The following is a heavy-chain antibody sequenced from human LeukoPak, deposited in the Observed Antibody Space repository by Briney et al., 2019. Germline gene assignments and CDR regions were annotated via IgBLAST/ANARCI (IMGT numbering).Heavy chain of an antibody. D-gene: IGHD5-18*01. CDR2: ISYDGSNK. Sequence: GGSLRLSCTASGFTFSSYAMHWVRQAPGKGLEWVAVISYDGSNKYYADSVKGRFTISRDNSKNTLYLQMNSLRAEDTAVYYCARDVRLWSSYYFDYWGQGTLVTVSS. CDR1: GFTFSSYA. CDR3: ARDVRLWSSYYFDY. V-gene: IGHV3-30*04. J-gene: IGHJ4*02.